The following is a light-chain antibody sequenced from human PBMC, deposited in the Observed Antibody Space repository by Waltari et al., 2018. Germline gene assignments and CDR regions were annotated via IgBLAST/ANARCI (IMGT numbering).Light chain of an antibody. V-gene: IGLV8-61*01. CDR3: VLYMGSGISV. J-gene: IGLJ3*02. Sequence: QTVVTQEPSFSVSPGGTVTLTCGLISGSVSTNFSPTWYQQTPGQAPRTLIYSTNTRSSGVPDRFSGSILGNKAALTITGAQADDESDYYCVLYMGSGISVFGGGTKLTVL. CDR2: STN. CDR1: SGSVSTNFS.